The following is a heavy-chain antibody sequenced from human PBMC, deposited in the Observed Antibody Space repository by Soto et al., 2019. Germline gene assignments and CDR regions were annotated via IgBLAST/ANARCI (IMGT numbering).Heavy chain of an antibody. V-gene: IGHV4-34*01. CDR1: GGPVSGYY. Sequence: PSETLSLTCAVYGGPVSGYYWSWIRQPPGKGLEWIGEINHSGSTNYNPSLKSRVTISVDTSKNQFSLKLSSVTAADTAVYYCARRWTYDSSCYYRAPFDPWGQGTLVTVSS. D-gene: IGHD3-22*01. CDR2: INHSGST. CDR3: ARRWTYDSSCYYRAPFDP. J-gene: IGHJ5*02.